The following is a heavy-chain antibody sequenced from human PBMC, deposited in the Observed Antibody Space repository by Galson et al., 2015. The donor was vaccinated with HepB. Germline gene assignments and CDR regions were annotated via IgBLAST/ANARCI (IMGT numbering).Heavy chain of an antibody. CDR1: GYTLTSYG. CDR3: ALLTVAYLYYFDY. D-gene: IGHD3-22*01. CDR2: ISAYNGNT. V-gene: IGHV1-18*04. Sequence: SVKVSCKASGYTLTSYGISWVRQAPGQGLEWMGWISAYNGNTNYAQKLQGRVTMTTDTSTSTGYMELRSLRSDDTAVYYCALLTVAYLYYFDYSGHGTLVTVSS. J-gene: IGHJ4*01.